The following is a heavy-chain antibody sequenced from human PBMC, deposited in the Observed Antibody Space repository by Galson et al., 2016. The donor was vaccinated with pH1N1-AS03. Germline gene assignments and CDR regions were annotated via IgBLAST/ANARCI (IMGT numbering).Heavy chain of an antibody. CDR3: AGEADHYYYALDV. J-gene: IGHJ6*02. CDR1: GFTFSSYS. V-gene: IGHV3-64*02. Sequence: SLRLSCAASGFTFSSYSIHWVRQAPGKGLEYVSAISSDGDTYYKDSVKGRFTISRDKSKNTVYLRMGSLRPEDVAVYYCAGEADHYYYALDVWGQGTTVTVSS. CDR2: ISSDGDT.